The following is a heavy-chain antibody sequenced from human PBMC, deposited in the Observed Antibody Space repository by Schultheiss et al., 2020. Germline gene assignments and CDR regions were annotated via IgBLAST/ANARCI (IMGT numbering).Heavy chain of an antibody. J-gene: IGHJ6*03. Sequence: SVKVSCKASGYTFTGYYMHWVRQAPGQGLEWMGGIIPIFGTANYAQKFQGRVTITRDTSASTAYMELSSLRSEDTAVYYCARDGIAVAGTYYYMDVWGKGATVTVAS. CDR2: IIPIFGTA. CDR3: ARDGIAVAGTYYYMDV. V-gene: IGHV1-69*05. CDR1: GYTFTGYY. D-gene: IGHD6-19*01.